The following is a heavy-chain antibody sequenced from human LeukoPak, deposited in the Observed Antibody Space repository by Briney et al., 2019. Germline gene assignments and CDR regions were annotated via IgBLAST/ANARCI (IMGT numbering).Heavy chain of an antibody. Sequence: GRSLRLSCAASGFTFSSYAMHRVRQAPGKGLEWVAVISYDGSNKYYADSVKGRFTISRDNSKNTLYLQMNSLRAEDTAVYYCAREWIQLWFRYYYYYGMDVWGQGTTVTVSS. CDR2: ISYDGSNK. CDR3: AREWIQLWFRYYYYYGMDV. CDR1: GFTFSSYA. J-gene: IGHJ6*02. V-gene: IGHV3-30-3*01. D-gene: IGHD5-18*01.